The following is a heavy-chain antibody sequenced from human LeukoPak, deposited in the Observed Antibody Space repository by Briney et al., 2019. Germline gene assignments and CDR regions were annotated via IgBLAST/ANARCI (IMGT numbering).Heavy chain of an antibody. CDR3: ARDQSVRGADYGMDV. V-gene: IGHV4-59*01. CDR2: IYYSGST. Sequence: SETLSLTCTVSGGSISSYYWSWIRQPPGKGLEWIGYIYYSGSTNCNPSLKSRVTISVDTSKNQFSLKLSSVTAADTAVYYCARDQSVRGADYGMDVWGKGTTVTVSS. CDR1: GGSISSYY. D-gene: IGHD3-10*01. J-gene: IGHJ6*04.